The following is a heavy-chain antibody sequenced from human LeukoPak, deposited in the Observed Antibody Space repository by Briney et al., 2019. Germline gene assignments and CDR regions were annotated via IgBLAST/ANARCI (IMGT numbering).Heavy chain of an antibody. CDR3: ARAGPSSSWHQFDY. CDR1: GFTVSRNY. D-gene: IGHD6-13*01. Sequence: GGSLRLSCAASGFTVSRNYMSWVRQAPGKGLEGVSVIYSGGSTYYADSVKGRFTISRDNSKNTLYLQMNSLRAEDTAVYYCARAGPSSSWHQFDYWGQGTLVTVSS. CDR2: IYSGGST. V-gene: IGHV3-66*01. J-gene: IGHJ4*02.